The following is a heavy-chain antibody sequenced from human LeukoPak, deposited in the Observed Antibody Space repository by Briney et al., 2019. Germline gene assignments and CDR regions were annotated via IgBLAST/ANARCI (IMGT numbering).Heavy chain of an antibody. CDR3: ARGKDTAMVIDY. CDR1: GDTFNSYT. CDR2: IIPILGIA. J-gene: IGHJ4*02. D-gene: IGHD5-18*01. V-gene: IGHV1-69*02. Sequence: SVKVSCKTSGDTFNSYTISWVRQAPGQGLEWMGRIIPILGIANYAQKFQGRVTITADKSTSTAYMELSSLRSEDTAVYYCARGKDTAMVIDYWGQGTLVTVSS.